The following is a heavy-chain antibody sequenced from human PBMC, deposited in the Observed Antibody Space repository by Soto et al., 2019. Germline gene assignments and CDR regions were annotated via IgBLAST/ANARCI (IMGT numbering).Heavy chain of an antibody. J-gene: IGHJ4*02. CDR3: AKNTRSSGYYYFDY. CDR2: MYSSGST. CDR1: GDSISGYF. D-gene: IGHD3-22*01. Sequence: SETLSLTCTVSGDSISGYFWTWIRQPPGKGLEWIGYMYSSGSTNYNPSLKSRVTMSVDTSKNQFSLNLSSVTAADTAVYYCAKNTRSSGYYYFDYWGQGALVTVSS. V-gene: IGHV4-59*08.